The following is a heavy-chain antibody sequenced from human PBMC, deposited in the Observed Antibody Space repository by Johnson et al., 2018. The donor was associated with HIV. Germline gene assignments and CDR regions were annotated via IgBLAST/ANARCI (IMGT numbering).Heavy chain of an antibody. CDR1: GFTFSNYP. CDR2: INRDGSEK. V-gene: IGHV3-7*03. Sequence: VQLVESGGGVVQPGRSLRLSCAASGFTFSNYPMHWVRQAPGKGLEWVANINRDGSEKYYVDSVKGRFTISRDNAKNSLYLQTNSLRAEDTAVYYCALEAVRSTDAFDIWGQGTMVIVSS. D-gene: IGHD3-10*01. CDR3: ALEAVRSTDAFDI. J-gene: IGHJ3*02.